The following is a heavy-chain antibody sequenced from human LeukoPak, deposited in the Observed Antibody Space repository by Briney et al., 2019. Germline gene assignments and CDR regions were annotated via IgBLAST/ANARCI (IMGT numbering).Heavy chain of an antibody. D-gene: IGHD6-19*01. V-gene: IGHV1-8*01. Sequence: GALVKVSCKASGYSFTSFDINWVRQATGQGLEWMGWMNPNSGYTGYAQKFQGRVTMTRNTSINTAYMELSSLNSEDTAVYYCARAVAGMGYWGQGTLVTVSS. CDR2: MNPNSGYT. CDR1: GYSFTSFD. CDR3: ARAVAGMGY. J-gene: IGHJ4*02.